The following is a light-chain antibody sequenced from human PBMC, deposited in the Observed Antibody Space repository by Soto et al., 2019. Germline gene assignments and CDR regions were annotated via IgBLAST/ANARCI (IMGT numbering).Light chain of an antibody. V-gene: IGKV3-15*01. CDR3: QQSYRTRT. Sequence: EIVMTQSPATLSVSPGERATLSCRASQSVSSNLAWYQQKPGQAPRLLIYGASTRATGIPARFSGSGSGTDFTLTISSLQPEDFATYYCQQSYRTRTFGQGTKVDIK. J-gene: IGKJ1*01. CDR2: GAS. CDR1: QSVSSN.